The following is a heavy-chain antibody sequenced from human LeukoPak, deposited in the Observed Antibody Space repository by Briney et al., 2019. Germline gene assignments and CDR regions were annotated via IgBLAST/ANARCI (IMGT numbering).Heavy chain of an antibody. CDR1: GYSFTSYW. CDR2: IYPGDSDT. Sequence: GESLKISCKGSGYSFTSYWIGWVRQMPGKGLEWMGIIYPGDSDTRYSPSFQGQVTISADKSISAAYLQWSSLKASDTAMYFCARQDHSSSMFQSYWFDPWGQGTQVIVSS. V-gene: IGHV5-51*01. CDR3: ARQDHSSSMFQSYWFDP. J-gene: IGHJ5*02. D-gene: IGHD6-13*01.